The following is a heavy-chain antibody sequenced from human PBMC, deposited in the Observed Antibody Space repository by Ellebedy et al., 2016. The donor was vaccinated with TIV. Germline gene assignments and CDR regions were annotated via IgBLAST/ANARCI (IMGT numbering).Heavy chain of an antibody. J-gene: IGHJ4*02. V-gene: IGHV4-34*01. Sequence: SETLSLTCTVSGGSISSYYWSWIRQPPGKGLEWIGEINHSGSTNYNPSLKSRVTISVDTSKNQFSLKLSSVTAADTAVYYCARGPRGYSYLDYWGQGTLVTVSS. D-gene: IGHD5-18*01. CDR3: ARGPRGYSYLDY. CDR1: GGSISSYY. CDR2: INHSGST.